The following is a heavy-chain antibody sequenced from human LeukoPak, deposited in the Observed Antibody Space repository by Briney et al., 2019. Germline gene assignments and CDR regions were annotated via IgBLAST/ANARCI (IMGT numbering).Heavy chain of an antibody. CDR2: IYHGRGI. Sequence: SGTLSLTCAVSGYSISSGHYWGWIRQPPGKGLEWIGSIYHGRGIYYNPSLKSRVTISEDTPKNQFFLRLNSVTAADTAVYYCARTGLAAVGGGADYWGQGTLVTVSS. V-gene: IGHV4-38-2*01. CDR1: GYSISSGHY. J-gene: IGHJ4*02. CDR3: ARTGLAAVGGGADY. D-gene: IGHD6-13*01.